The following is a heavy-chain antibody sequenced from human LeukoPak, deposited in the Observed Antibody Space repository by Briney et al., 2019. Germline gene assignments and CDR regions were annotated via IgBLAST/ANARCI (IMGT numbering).Heavy chain of an antibody. CDR1: GLTFSRYW. CDR2: INQDGSEK. V-gene: IGHV3-7*03. Sequence: PGGSLRLSCAASGLTFSRYWLTWVRQAPGKGLEWVANINQDGSEKNHVDSVKGRFTISRDNAKSSLYLQMNSLRDEDTAVYHCVSRGCTANACFVSSFNCFDHWGQGSLVTVSS. J-gene: IGHJ4*02. D-gene: IGHD2-8*02. CDR3: VSRGCTANACFVSSFNCFDH.